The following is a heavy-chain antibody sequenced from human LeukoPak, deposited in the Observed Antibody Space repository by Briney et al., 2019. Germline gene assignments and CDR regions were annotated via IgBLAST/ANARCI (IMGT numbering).Heavy chain of an antibody. CDR3: AKDSRTGILDY. CDR2: ISYRSSTI. CDR1: GFTFGRYG. Sequence: GGSLRLSCAASGFTFGRYGMNWVRQAPGKGLESVSYISYRSSTIYYAVSVKGRFTISRDNAKNSLYLEMNSLRAEDTAVYYCAKDSRTGILDYWGQGTLVTVSS. V-gene: IGHV3-48*04. J-gene: IGHJ4*02.